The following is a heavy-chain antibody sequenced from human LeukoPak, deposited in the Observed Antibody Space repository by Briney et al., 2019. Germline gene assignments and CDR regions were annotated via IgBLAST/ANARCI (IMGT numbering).Heavy chain of an antibody. D-gene: IGHD5-24*01. CDR3: ARHGGYKAVNAFDI. J-gene: IGHJ3*02. Sequence: SETLSLTCTVSGGSISSYYWSWIRQPPGKGLEWSGYIYYSGSTNYNPSLKSRVTISVDTSKNQFSLKLSSVTAADTAVYYCARHGGYKAVNAFDIWGQGTMVTVSS. CDR2: IYYSGST. V-gene: IGHV4-59*08. CDR1: GGSISSYY.